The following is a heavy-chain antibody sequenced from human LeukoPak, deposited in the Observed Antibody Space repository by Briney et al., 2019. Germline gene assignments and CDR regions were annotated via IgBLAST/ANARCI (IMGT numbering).Heavy chain of an antibody. CDR3: ITGIRSGYYVY. Sequence: GGSLRLSCATSGFTFSHAWMSWVRQAPGKGLEWIGRIVSNTEGGTRDYAAPVKGRFTISRDDSKNTLYLQMNSLKTEDTAIYHGITGIRSGYYVYWGQGTLVTVSS. J-gene: IGHJ4*02. CDR1: GFTFSHAW. D-gene: IGHD3-22*01. CDR2: IVSNTEGGTR. V-gene: IGHV3-15*04.